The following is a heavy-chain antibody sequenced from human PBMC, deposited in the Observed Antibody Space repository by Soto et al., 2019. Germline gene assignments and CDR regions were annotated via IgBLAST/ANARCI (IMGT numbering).Heavy chain of an antibody. J-gene: IGHJ6*02. V-gene: IGHV3-74*01. CDR2: IKGDRSIT. CDR1: GFTFSDHW. D-gene: IGHD2-21*01. Sequence: EVQLVESGGGLVQPGGSLRLSCAASGFTFSDHWIHWVRQGPGEGLVWVSRIKGDRSITNYADSVKGRFTISRDNAKNTVYLQINSLRVEDTALYYCARGLRGAYGMDVWGQGTTVTVSS. CDR3: ARGLRGAYGMDV.